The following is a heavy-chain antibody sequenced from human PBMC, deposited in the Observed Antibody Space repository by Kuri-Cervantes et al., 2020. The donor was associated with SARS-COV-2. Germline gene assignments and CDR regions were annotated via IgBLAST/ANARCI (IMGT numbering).Heavy chain of an antibody. Sequence: LSLTCAASGFTFSSYWMSWVRQAPGKGLEWVANIKQDGSEKYYVDSVKGRFTISRDNAKNSLYLQMNSLRAEDTAVYYCAIEDVRFLEWRDAFDIWGQGTMVTVSS. J-gene: IGHJ3*02. CDR1: GFTFSSYW. V-gene: IGHV3-7*01. CDR3: AIEDVRFLEWRDAFDI. D-gene: IGHD3-3*01. CDR2: IKQDGSEK.